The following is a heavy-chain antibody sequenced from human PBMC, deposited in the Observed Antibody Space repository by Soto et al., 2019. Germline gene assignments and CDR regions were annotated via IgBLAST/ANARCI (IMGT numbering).Heavy chain of an antibody. Sequence: WTWLCQSPGKGLEWIGYIHYTGSIMYNPSFKSRLTMAVDTTKNQFSLQLTSVTAADTAVYFCAREDAGGDRDYYGLDVWGQGTTVTVSS. CDR2: IHYTGSI. D-gene: IGHD2-21*02. J-gene: IGHJ6*02. CDR3: AREDAGGDRDYYGLDV. V-gene: IGHV4-30-4*08.